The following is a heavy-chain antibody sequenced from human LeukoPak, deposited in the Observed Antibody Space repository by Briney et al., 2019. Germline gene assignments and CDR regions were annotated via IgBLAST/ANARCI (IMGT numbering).Heavy chain of an antibody. Sequence: SETLSLTCTVYGGSFSGYYWSWIRQPPEKGLEWIGEINHSGSTNYNPSLKSRVTISVDTSKNQFSLKLSSVTAADTAVYYCARRRVTIFGVQERIFDPWGQGTLVTVSS. CDR1: GGSFSGYY. V-gene: IGHV4-34*01. J-gene: IGHJ5*02. D-gene: IGHD3-3*01. CDR3: ARRRVTIFGVQERIFDP. CDR2: INHSGST.